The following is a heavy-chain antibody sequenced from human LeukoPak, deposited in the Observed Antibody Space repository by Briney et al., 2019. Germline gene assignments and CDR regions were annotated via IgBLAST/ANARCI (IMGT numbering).Heavy chain of an antibody. Sequence: PSETLSLTCTVSGGSISSYYWSWIRQPPGKGLEWIGEINHSGSTNYNPSLKSRVTISVDTSKNQFSLKLSSVTAADTAVYYCARNVLRYFDWAHAFDIWGQGTMVTVSS. CDR3: ARNVLRYFDWAHAFDI. CDR1: GGSISSYY. CDR2: INHSGST. D-gene: IGHD3-9*01. V-gene: IGHV4-34*01. J-gene: IGHJ3*02.